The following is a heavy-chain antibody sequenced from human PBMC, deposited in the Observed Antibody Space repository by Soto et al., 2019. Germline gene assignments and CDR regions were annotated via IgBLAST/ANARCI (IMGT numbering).Heavy chain of an antibody. D-gene: IGHD5-18*01. Sequence: QVQLQESGPGLVKPSQTLSLTCTVSGGSISSGGYYWSWIRQHPGKGLEWIGYIYYSGSTYYNPSLNSRVTISADTSKNQFSLKLSTVTAADTAVYYCCSTRSGYSYGYAGWFDPWGQGTLVTVSS. CDR3: CSTRSGYSYGYAGWFDP. CDR1: GGSISSGGYY. V-gene: IGHV4-31*03. J-gene: IGHJ5*02. CDR2: IYYSGST.